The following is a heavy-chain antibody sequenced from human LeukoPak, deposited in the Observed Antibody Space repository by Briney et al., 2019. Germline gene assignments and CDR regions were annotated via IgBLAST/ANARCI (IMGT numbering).Heavy chain of an antibody. Sequence: GGSLRLSCAASGFTFSDYYMSWIHQAPGKGLEWVSYISSSSSYTNYADSVKGRFTISRDNAKNSLYLQMNSLRAEDTAVYYCARDGPGRRTVTTGRNYFDYWGQGTLVTVSS. J-gene: IGHJ4*02. CDR2: ISSSSSYT. CDR1: GFTFSDYY. V-gene: IGHV3-11*06. CDR3: ARDGPGRRTVTTGRNYFDY. D-gene: IGHD4-17*01.